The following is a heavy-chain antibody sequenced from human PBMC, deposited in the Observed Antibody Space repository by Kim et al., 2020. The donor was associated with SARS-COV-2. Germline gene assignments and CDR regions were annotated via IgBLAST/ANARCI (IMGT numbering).Heavy chain of an antibody. CDR1: GFTFSSYG. Sequence: GGSLRLSCAASGFTFSSYGMHWVRQAPGKGLEWVAVISYDGSNKYYADSVKGRFTISRDNSKNTLYLQMNSLRAEDTAVYYCANRYCSSTSCYFDYWGQG. CDR2: ISYDGSNK. CDR3: ANRYCSSTSCYFDY. V-gene: IGHV3-30*18. J-gene: IGHJ4*02. D-gene: IGHD2-2*01.